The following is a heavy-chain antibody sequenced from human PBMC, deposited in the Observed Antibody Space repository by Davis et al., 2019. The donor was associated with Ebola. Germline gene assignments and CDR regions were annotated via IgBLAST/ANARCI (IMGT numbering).Heavy chain of an antibody. V-gene: IGHV1-18*01. CDR3: ARVRFLEWLLFLDAFDI. Sequence: ASVKVSCKASGYTFTSYGISWVRQAPGQGLEWMGWISAYNGNTNYAQKLQGRVTMTTDTSTSTAYMELRSLRSDDTAVYYCARVRFLEWLLFLDAFDIWGQGTMVTVSS. D-gene: IGHD3-3*01. J-gene: IGHJ3*02. CDR2: ISAYNGNT. CDR1: GYTFTSYG.